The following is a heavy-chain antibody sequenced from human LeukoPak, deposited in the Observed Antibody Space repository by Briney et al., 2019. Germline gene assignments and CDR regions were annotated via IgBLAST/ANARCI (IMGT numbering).Heavy chain of an antibody. CDR3: ARASWVSSTDAVR. D-gene: IGHD3-16*01. Sequence: PGGSLSLSCAASGFTFSNYAMNWVRQAPGKGLEWVSAIDSGGGTYYADSVKGRFTLSSDSSRNTVYFQLNNLRVEDTAIYYCARASWVSSTDAVRWGQGTLVTVSS. CDR2: IDSGGGT. CDR1: GFTFSNYA. J-gene: IGHJ4*02. V-gene: IGHV3-23*01.